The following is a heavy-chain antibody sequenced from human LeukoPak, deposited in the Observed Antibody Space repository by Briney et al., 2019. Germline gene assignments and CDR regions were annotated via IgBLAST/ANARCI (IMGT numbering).Heavy chain of an antibody. V-gene: IGHV1-46*01. CDR1: GYTFTSYY. Sequence: ASVKVSCKASGYTFTSYYMHWVQQAPGQGLKWMGIINPSGGSTSYAQKFQGRVTMTRDTSTSTVYMELSSLRSEDTAVYYCARRQSYYYGSGSYYKGGNYYYYYMDVWGKGTTVTISS. CDR2: INPSGGST. J-gene: IGHJ6*03. D-gene: IGHD3-10*01. CDR3: ARRQSYYYGSGSYYKGGNYYYYYMDV.